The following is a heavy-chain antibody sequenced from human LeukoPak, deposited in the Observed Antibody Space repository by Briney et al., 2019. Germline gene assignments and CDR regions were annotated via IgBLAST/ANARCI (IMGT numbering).Heavy chain of an antibody. J-gene: IGHJ4*02. D-gene: IGHD3-16*01. V-gene: IGHV4-39*01. CDR1: GGSINSGDYY. CDR2: IYYSGST. Sequence: SETLSLTCTVSGGSINSGDYYWVWIRQPPGKGLEWIGSIYYSGSTYYNPSLKSRVTISVDTSKNQFSLKLSSVTAADTAVYYCARGAEWDDYVGGSYNQWGQGTLVTVSS. CDR3: ARGAEWDDYVGGSYNQ.